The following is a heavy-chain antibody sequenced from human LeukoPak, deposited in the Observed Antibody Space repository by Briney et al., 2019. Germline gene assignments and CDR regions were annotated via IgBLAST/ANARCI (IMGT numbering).Heavy chain of an antibody. J-gene: IGHJ6*02. CDR2: MNPNSGNT. D-gene: IGHD3-3*01. Sequence: ASVKVSCKASGYTFTSYDINWVRQATGQGLEWMGWMNPNSGNTGYAQKYQGRVTMTRNTSISTAYMELSSLRSEDTAVYYCARDQGGVRFLEWLSLTSYYYYGMDVWGQGTTVTVSS. CDR3: ARDQGGVRFLEWLSLTSYYYYGMDV. CDR1: GYTFTSYD. V-gene: IGHV1-8*01.